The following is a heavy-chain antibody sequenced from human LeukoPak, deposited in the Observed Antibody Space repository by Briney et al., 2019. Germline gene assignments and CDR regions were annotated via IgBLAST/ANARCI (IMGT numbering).Heavy chain of an antibody. CDR2: ISSSSSYI. CDR1: GFTFSSYS. V-gene: IGHV3-21*01. D-gene: IGHD3-16*01. J-gene: IGHJ4*02. Sequence: NAGGSLRLSCAASGFTFSSYSMNWVRQAPGKGLEWVSSISSSSSYIYYADSVKGRFTISRDNAKSTLYQQMNSLRTGDTAVYYCARESTSLEKFGYDFWGQGTLVTVSS. CDR3: ARESTSLEKFGYDF.